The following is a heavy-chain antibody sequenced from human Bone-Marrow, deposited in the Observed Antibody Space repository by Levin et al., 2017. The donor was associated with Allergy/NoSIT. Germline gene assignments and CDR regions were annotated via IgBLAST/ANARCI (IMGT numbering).Heavy chain of an antibody. CDR1: GYTFTGYY. CDR3: ARKGSSGYYDWYFDL. D-gene: IGHD3-22*01. J-gene: IGHJ2*01. Sequence: ASVKVSCKASGYTFTGYYMHWVRQAPGQGREGMGWINPNSGGTNYAQKFQGWVTMTRDTSIRTAYMELSRLRSGDTAVYYCARKGSSGYYDWYFDLWGRGTLVTVSS. CDR2: INPNSGGT. V-gene: IGHV1-2*04.